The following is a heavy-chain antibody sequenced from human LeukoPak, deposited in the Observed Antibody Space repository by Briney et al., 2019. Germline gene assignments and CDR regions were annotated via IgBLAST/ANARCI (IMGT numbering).Heavy chain of an antibody. CDR2: IYYSGST. V-gene: IGHV4-39*01. J-gene: IGHJ3*02. CDR1: GGSISSSSYY. CDR3: ARIRGYYYDSSGPHDAFDI. D-gene: IGHD3-22*01. Sequence: SETLSLTCTVSGGSISSSSYYWGWIRQPPGKGLEWIGSIYYSGSTYYNPSLKSRVTISVDTSKNQFSLKLSSVTAADTAVYYCARIRGYYYDSSGPHDAFDIWGQGTMVTVSS.